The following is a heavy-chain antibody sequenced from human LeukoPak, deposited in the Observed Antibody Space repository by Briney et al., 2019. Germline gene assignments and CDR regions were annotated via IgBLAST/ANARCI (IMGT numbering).Heavy chain of an antibody. CDR2: IDSDGSST. V-gene: IGHV3-74*01. J-gene: IGHJ4*02. Sequence: PGGSLRLSCAASGFTFSSYWMHWVRQAPGKGLVWVSHIDSDGSSTSYADSVKGRFTISRDNAKNTLYLQMNTLRAEDTAVYYCASLDYWGQGTPVTVSS. CDR1: GFTFSSYW. CDR3: ASLDY.